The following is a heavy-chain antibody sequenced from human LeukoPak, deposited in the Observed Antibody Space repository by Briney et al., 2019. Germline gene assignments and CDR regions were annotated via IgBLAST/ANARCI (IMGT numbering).Heavy chain of an antibody. V-gene: IGHV3-7*05. CDR3: ARDREVRKWFDP. CDR1: GITFSRFW. D-gene: IGHD2-2*01. J-gene: IGHJ5*02. CDR2: IKEDGSGK. Sequence: GGSLRLSCAASGITFSRFWMSWVRQAPGKGLEWVANIKEDGSGKYYADSVKGRFTISRDNAKNSLYLQMNSLRAEDTAVYYCARDREVRKWFDPWGQGTLVTVSS.